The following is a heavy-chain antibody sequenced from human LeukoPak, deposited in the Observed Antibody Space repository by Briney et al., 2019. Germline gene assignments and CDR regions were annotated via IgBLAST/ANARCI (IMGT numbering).Heavy chain of an antibody. Sequence: AGGSLRLSCAASGFTFDDYAMHWVRQAPGKGLEWVSGISWNSGSIGYADSVKGRFTISRDNAKNSLYLQMNRLRAEDTALYYCAKGHTAAMRGGYFDYWGQGTLVTVSS. D-gene: IGHD2-2*01. J-gene: IGHJ4*02. CDR1: GFTFDDYA. CDR2: ISWNSGSI. CDR3: AKGHTAAMRGGYFDY. V-gene: IGHV3-9*01.